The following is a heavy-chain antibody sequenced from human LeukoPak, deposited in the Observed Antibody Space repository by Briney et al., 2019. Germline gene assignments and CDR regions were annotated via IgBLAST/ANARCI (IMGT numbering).Heavy chain of an antibody. V-gene: IGHV1-69*13. D-gene: IGHD1-26*01. Sequence: APVKVSCKASGGTFSSYAISWVRQAPGQGLEWMGGIIPIFGTANYAQKFQGRVTITADESTSTAYMELSSLRSEDTAVYYCARVRRSGAYYYGMDVWGQGTTVTVSS. J-gene: IGHJ6*02. CDR2: IIPIFGTA. CDR1: GGTFSSYA. CDR3: ARVRRSGAYYYGMDV.